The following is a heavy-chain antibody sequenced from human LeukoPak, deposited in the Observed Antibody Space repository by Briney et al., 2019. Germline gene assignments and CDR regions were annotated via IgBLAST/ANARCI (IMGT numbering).Heavy chain of an antibody. D-gene: IGHD1-26*01. J-gene: IGHJ4*02. V-gene: IGHV3-21*01. CDR2: ISSGSSYI. CDR1: GFTFSSYT. Sequence: GGSLRLSCAVSGFTFSSYTLNWVRQAPGKGLEWVSSISSGSSYIYYAESVKGRFTISRANAKNSLFLQLNSLRAEDTAVYYCASGSSYYSFDFWGQGALVTVSS. CDR3: ASGSSYYSFDF.